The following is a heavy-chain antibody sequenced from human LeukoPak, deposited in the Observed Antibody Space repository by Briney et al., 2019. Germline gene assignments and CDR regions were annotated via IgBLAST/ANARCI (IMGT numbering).Heavy chain of an antibody. Sequence: ASVKVSCKASGGTFSSYAISWVRQAPGQGLEWMGWISAYNGNTNYAQKLQGRVTMTTDTSTSTAYMELRSLRSDDTAVYYCARVPSLVQEAFDIWGQGTMVTVSS. J-gene: IGHJ3*02. V-gene: IGHV1-18*01. D-gene: IGHD3-10*01. CDR2: ISAYNGNT. CDR3: ARVPSLVQEAFDI. CDR1: GGTFSSYA.